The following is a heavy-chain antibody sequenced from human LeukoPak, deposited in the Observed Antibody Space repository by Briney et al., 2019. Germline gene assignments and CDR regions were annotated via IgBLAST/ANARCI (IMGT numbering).Heavy chain of an antibody. CDR2: INPKSGGT. Sequence: GASVKVSCKASGYTFSGYYMHWVRQAPGQGLEWMGWINPKSGGTNYAQKFQGRVTVTRDTSISTAHMELSRLRSDDTAVYYCARWGLTAGPYGYNSQYWGQGTLVTVSS. CDR1: GYTFSGYY. J-gene: IGHJ4*02. CDR3: ARWGLTAGPYGYNSQY. D-gene: IGHD5-24*01. V-gene: IGHV1-2*02.